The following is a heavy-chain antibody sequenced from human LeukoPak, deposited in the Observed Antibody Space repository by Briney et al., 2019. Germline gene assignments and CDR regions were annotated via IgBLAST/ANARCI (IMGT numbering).Heavy chain of an antibody. D-gene: IGHD6-13*01. V-gene: IGHV3-30-3*01. Sequence: GGSLRLSCAASGFTFSSYAMHWVRQAPGKGLEWVAVISYDGSNKYYADSVKGRFTISRDNSKNTLYPQMNSLRAEDTAVYYCASEHSSSWYRTFDYWGQGTLVTVSS. CDR1: GFTFSSYA. CDR3: ASEHSSSWYRTFDY. J-gene: IGHJ4*02. CDR2: ISYDGSNK.